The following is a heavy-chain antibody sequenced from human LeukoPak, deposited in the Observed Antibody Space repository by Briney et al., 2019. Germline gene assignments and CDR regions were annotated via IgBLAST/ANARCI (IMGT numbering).Heavy chain of an antibody. CDR2: ISSSSSYI. CDR1: GFTSSSYS. V-gene: IGHV3-21*01. D-gene: IGHD4-11*01. J-gene: IGHJ4*02. Sequence: GGSLRLSCAASGFTSSSYSMNWVRQAPGKGLEWVSSISSSSSYIYYADSVKGRFTISRDNAKNSLYLQMNSLRAEDTAVYYCARDFYSNYQIDYWDQGTLVTVS. CDR3: ARDFYSNYQIDY.